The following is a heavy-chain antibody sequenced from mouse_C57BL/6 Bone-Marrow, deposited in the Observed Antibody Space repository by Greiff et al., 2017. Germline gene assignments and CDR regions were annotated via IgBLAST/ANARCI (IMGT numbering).Heavy chain of an antibody. CDR1: GYTFSDYY. J-gene: IGHJ4*01. V-gene: IGHV5-12*01. CDR2: ISNGGGST. CDR3: ARHKVNGVGAMGY. Sequence: DVQLLESGGGLVQPGASLKLSCAASGYTFSDYYMNWVRQTPEKRLEWVAYISNGGGSTYYPDTVKGRFTIARDNAKNTPYLQMSRLKSEDTAMYYCARHKVNGVGAMGYWGQGTSVTVSS. D-gene: IGHD1-1*01.